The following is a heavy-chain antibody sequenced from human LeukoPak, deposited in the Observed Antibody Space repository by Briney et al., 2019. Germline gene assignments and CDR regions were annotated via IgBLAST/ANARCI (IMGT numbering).Heavy chain of an antibody. CDR3: ARDHRPYNWFDP. CDR1: GYTFTSYG. Sequence: GASVKVSCKASGYTFTSYGISWVRQAPGQGLGWMGGITPIFGTANYAQKFQGRVTITAVESMSTAYMELSSLRSEDTAVYYCARDHRPYNWFDPWGQGTLVTVSS. CDR2: ITPIFGTA. J-gene: IGHJ5*02. V-gene: IGHV1-69*13.